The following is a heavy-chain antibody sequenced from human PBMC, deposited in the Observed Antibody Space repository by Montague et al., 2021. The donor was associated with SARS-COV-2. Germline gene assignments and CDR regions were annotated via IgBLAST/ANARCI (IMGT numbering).Heavy chain of an antibody. V-gene: IGHV3-30*18. CDR2: ISYEGSKR. D-gene: IGHD3-10*01. J-gene: IGHJ3*02. CDR1: GFTFNNYG. Sequence: SLRLSCAATGFTFNNYGMHWVRQAPGKGLEWVAIISYEGSKRSYVDSVKGRFIISRDSSKKTLYLQMNDLRTEDTAVYYCAKVTGVFWFGESRNDAFDMWGQGTMVTVSS. CDR3: AKVTGVFWFGESRNDAFDM.